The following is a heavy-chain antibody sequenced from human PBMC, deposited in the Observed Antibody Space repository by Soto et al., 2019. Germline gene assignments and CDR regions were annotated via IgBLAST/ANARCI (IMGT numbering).Heavy chain of an antibody. D-gene: IGHD3-3*01. V-gene: IGHV3-23*01. CDR1: GFTFSSYA. J-gene: IGHJ4*02. CDR3: SKDFHYDFWSGYATFDY. CDR2: ISGSGGST. Sequence: GGSLRLSCAASGFTFSSYAMSWVRQAPGKGLERVSAISGSGGSTYYADSVKGRFTISRDNSKNTLYLQMNSLRAEDTAVYYCSKDFHYDFWSGYATFDYWGQGTLVTVSS.